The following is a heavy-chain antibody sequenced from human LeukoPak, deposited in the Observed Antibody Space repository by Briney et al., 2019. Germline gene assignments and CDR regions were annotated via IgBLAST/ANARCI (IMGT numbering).Heavy chain of an antibody. Sequence: GGSLRLSCAASGFTFSNAWMSWVRLAPGKGLEWVGHIKSKTDGGTTDYAAPVKGRFTISRDDSKNTLYLQMNSLKTEDTAVYYCTTEDFDYWGQGTLVTVSS. CDR2: IKSKTDGGTT. CDR3: TTEDFDY. CDR1: GFTFSNAW. V-gene: IGHV3-15*01. J-gene: IGHJ4*02.